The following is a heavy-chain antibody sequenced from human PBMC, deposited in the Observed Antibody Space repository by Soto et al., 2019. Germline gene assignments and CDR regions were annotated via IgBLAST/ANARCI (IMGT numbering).Heavy chain of an antibody. V-gene: IGHV3-66*01. CDR2: IYSGGST. CDR3: ARMGDSSGYSGWFDP. Sequence: EVQLVESGGGLVQPGGSLRLSCAASGFTVSSNYMSWVRQAPGKGLEWVSVIYSGGSTYYADSVKGRFTISRDNSKNTLDLQMNSLRAEDRAVYYGARMGDSSGYSGWFDPWGQGTLVTVSS. CDR1: GFTVSSNY. J-gene: IGHJ5*02. D-gene: IGHD3-22*01.